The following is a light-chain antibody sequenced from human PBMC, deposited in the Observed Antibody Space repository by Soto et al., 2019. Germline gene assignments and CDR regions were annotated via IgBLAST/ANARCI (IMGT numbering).Light chain of an antibody. CDR3: QSYDSSFPYVV. Sequence: QSVLTQPPSVSGAPGQRVTISCTGSSSNIGAGYDVHWYQQLPGTAPKLLIYGNSNRPSGVPDRFSGSKSGTSASLAITGLQAEDEADYYCQSYDSSFPYVVFGGGTKLTVL. CDR2: GNS. V-gene: IGLV1-40*01. CDR1: SSNIGAGYD. J-gene: IGLJ2*01.